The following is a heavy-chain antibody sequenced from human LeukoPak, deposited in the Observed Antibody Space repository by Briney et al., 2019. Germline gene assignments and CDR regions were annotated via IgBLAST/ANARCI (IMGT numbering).Heavy chain of an antibody. J-gene: IGHJ4*02. Sequence: PGGSLRLSCAASGFTFSTYAMDWVRQAPGKGLEYVSAISSNGDSTYYANSVKGRFTISRDNSKNTLYLQMGSLRAEDMAVYYCARLYGAQIDYWGQGTLVTVSS. CDR1: GFTFSTYA. CDR2: ISSNGDST. CDR3: ARLYGAQIDY. V-gene: IGHV3-64*01. D-gene: IGHD4-17*01.